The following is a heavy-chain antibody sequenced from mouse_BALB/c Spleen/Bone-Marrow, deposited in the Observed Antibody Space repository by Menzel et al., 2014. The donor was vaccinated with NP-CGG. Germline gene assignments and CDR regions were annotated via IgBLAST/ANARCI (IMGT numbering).Heavy chain of an antibody. CDR3: TRSRGNWDDFDY. CDR2: ISSGSRTV. J-gene: IGHJ2*01. Sequence: EVQLVESGGGLVQPGGSRKLSCAASGFTFSSFGMHWVRRAPEKGLEWVAYISSGSRTVFYADTVKGRFTISRDNPKNTLFLQMTSLRSEDTAMYYCTRSRGNWDDFDYWGQGTTLTVSS. D-gene: IGHD3-3*01. V-gene: IGHV5-17*02. CDR1: GFTFSSFG.